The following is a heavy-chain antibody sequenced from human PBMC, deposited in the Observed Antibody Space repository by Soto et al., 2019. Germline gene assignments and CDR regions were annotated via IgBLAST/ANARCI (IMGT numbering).Heavy chain of an antibody. D-gene: IGHD3-9*01. V-gene: IGHV4-39*06. CDR2: IYYSGST. Sequence: PSETLSLTCTVSGGSISSSSYYWGWIRQPPGKGLEWIGSIYYSGSTYYNPSLKSRVTISVDASKNQFTLRLTSVTAADTAMYFCARDSHYDLLTGYLGLDYWSQGNMVTVSS. CDR3: ARDSHYDLLTGYLGLDY. J-gene: IGHJ4*02. CDR1: GGSISSSSYY.